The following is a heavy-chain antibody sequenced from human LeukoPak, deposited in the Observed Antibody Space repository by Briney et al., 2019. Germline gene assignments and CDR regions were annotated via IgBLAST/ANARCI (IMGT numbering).Heavy chain of an antibody. J-gene: IGHJ5*02. CDR1: GGSFSGYY. D-gene: IGHD3-16*01. Sequence: SETLSLTCAVYGGSFSGYYWSWIRQPPGKGLEWIGEINHSGSTNYNPSLKSRVTISADTTKNQFSLKLSSVTAADTAVYYCVRDPGGWFDPWGQGTLVTVSS. CDR2: INHSGST. V-gene: IGHV4-34*01. CDR3: VRDPGGWFDP.